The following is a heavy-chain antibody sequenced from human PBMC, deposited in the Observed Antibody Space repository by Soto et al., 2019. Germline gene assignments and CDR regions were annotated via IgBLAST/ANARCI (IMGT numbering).Heavy chain of an antibody. Sequence: EVQLVESGGGLVQPGRSLRLSCVASGFMFDDYGMHWVRQGPGKGLEWVSGISWNSGSIGYAEFVKGRFTISRDNAKNSLYLQMNSLRAEDTAVYYCVRARQNLVVNEYFQYWGQGTLVIVSS. J-gene: IGHJ1*01. CDR1: GFMFDDYG. CDR3: VRARQNLVVNEYFQY. V-gene: IGHV3-9*01. D-gene: IGHD2-8*02. CDR2: ISWNSGSI.